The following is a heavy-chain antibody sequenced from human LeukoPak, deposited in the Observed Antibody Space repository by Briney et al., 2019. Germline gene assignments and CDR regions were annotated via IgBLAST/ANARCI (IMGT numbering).Heavy chain of an antibody. CDR1: RFTFDDYA. CDR3: ARDGETYYDILTGYYYLDY. CDR2: ISWNSGSI. Sequence: PGRSLRLSCAASRFTFDDYAMHWVRQAPGKGLEWVSGISWNSGSIGYADSVKGRFTISRDNAKNSLYLQMNSLRAEDTAVYYCARDGETYYDILTGYYYLDYWGQGTLVTVSS. J-gene: IGHJ4*02. V-gene: IGHV3-9*01. D-gene: IGHD3-9*01.